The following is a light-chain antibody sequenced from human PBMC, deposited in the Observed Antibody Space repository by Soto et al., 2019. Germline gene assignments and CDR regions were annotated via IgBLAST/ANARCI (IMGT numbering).Light chain of an antibody. V-gene: IGKV1-9*01. Sequence: DIQLTQSPSFLSASLGDRVTITCRASQGIISYLSWYQQKPGKAPKHLIYDASTLQSGVPSRFSGSGSGTEFTLTISSLQPEDFATYYCQQLNSYPRTFGQGTKVDI. CDR3: QQLNSYPRT. CDR1: QGIISY. J-gene: IGKJ1*01. CDR2: DAS.